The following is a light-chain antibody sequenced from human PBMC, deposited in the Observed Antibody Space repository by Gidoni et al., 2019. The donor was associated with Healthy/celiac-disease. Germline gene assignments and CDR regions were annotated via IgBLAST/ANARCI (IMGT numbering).Light chain of an antibody. CDR2: DAS. Sequence: EIVLTQSPATLSLSPGERATLSCRASQSVSSYLAWYQQKPGQAPRLLIYDASNRATGIPARFSGSGSGTDFTLTISSLEPHDFAVYYCQQRSNWPPYTFGRGTKLEIK. CDR1: QSVSSY. V-gene: IGKV3-11*01. CDR3: QQRSNWPPYT. J-gene: IGKJ2*01.